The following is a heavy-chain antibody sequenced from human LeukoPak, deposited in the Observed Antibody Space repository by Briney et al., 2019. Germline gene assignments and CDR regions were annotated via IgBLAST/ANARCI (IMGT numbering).Heavy chain of an antibody. CDR3: AKDQYTTGWTEAFDV. D-gene: IGHD1-1*01. V-gene: IGHV3-30*18. CDR1: GFMFSRYG. J-gene: IGHJ3*01. CDR2: ISSDETKK. Sequence: GTSLRLSCTASGFMFSRYGMHWIRHFPGKGLEWVAFISSDETKKYYGDSVKSRLTISRDDSKNTVYLQMDNLRPQDTSIYYCAKDQYTTGWTEAFDVWGQGTRVTVSS.